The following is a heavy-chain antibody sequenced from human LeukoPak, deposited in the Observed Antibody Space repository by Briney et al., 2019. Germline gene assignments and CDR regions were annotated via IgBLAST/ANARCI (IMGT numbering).Heavy chain of an antibody. Sequence: GGSLRLSCAASGFTFSDYYMSWVRQAPGKGLEWVSYISTSGSTIYYADSVRGRFTISRDNAKNSLFLQMNSLRAEDTAVCYCARGGWETVFDFWGQGTLVTVSS. CDR2: ISTSGSTI. CDR1: GFTFSDYY. D-gene: IGHD1-26*01. CDR3: ARGGWETVFDF. V-gene: IGHV3-11*04. J-gene: IGHJ4*02.